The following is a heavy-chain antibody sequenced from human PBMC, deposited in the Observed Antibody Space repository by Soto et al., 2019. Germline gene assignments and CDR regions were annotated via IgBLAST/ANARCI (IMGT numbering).Heavy chain of an antibody. CDR1: GYPIASCC. D-gene: IGHD6-13*01. CDR3: ARVVSKYSSSWYSDY. J-gene: IGHJ4*02. CDR2: ISAYSRNT. Sequence: KLCWKAPGYPIASCCSSWVQHAHGQGLEWMGWISAYSRNTNYAQKLQGRVTMTTDTSTSTAYMELRSLRSDDRAVYFCARVVSKYSSSWYSDYWGQPTLVTV. V-gene: IGHV1-18*01.